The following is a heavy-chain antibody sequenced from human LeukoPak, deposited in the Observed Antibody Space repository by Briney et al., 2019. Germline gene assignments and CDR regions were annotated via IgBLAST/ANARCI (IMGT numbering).Heavy chain of an antibody. CDR1: GGSISSYY. CDR3: ARVRGGGYYGSGTRGNSFWVQH. CDR2: IYYSGST. V-gene: IGHV4-59*01. J-gene: IGHJ1*01. D-gene: IGHD3-10*01. Sequence: SETLSLTCTVSGGSISSYYWSWIRQPPGKGLEWIGYIYYSGSTNHNPSLKSRVTISVDTSKNQFSLKLSSVTAADTAVYYCARVRGGGYYGSGTRGNSFWVQHWGQGTLVTVSS.